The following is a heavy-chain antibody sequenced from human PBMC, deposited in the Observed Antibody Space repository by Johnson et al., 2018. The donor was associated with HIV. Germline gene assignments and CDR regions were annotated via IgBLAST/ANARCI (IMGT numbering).Heavy chain of an antibody. D-gene: IGHD6-19*01. Sequence: GNSYATAYPASVKGRFTISRDDSKNTAYLQMNSLKTEDTAVYYCTVPASIAVAGLGAFDIWGQGTMVTVSS. V-gene: IGHV3-73*01. CDR3: TVPASIAVAGLGAFDI. J-gene: IGHJ3*02. CDR2: GNSYAT.